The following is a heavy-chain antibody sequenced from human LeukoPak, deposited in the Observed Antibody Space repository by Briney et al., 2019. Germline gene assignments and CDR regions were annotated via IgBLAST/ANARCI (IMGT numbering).Heavy chain of an antibody. Sequence: PSQTLSLTCAVSGVSITSYYWSWIRQPPGKGLECIGYIYYSGTTYYNPSLKSRVTISVDTSKNQFSLKLSSVTAADTAVYYCARVRRDGYNSPDYWGQGTLVTVSS. CDR3: ARVRRDGYNSPDY. J-gene: IGHJ4*02. V-gene: IGHV4-59*01. D-gene: IGHD5-24*01. CDR1: GVSITSYY. CDR2: IYYSGTT.